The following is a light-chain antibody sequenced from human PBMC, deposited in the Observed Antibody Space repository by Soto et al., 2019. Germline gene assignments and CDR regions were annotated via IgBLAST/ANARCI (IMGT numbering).Light chain of an antibody. J-gene: IGKJ2*01. Sequence: EIMMTQSPATLSVSPGERATLSCRASQSVGGNLGWYQQKPGQAPRLLIYGASTRATGIPARFSGSGSGTDFTLTISSLEPEDFAVYYCQQRTNWPPYTFGQGTKLEIK. V-gene: IGKV3-15*01. CDR1: QSVGGN. CDR3: QQRTNWPPYT. CDR2: GAS.